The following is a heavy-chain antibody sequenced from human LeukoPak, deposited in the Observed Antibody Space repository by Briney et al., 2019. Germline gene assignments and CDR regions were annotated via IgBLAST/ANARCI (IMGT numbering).Heavy chain of an antibody. CDR1: GFIFSNFA. J-gene: IGHJ5*01. Sequence: GGSLRLSCAASGFIFSNFALTWVRQAPGKGLDWVSGISSSGGGTYYADSVKGRFTMSRANSKNTLYVQMNRLRADDPAIYYGARLREYSSTSRGWYFDCWGQGILVTVSS. D-gene: IGHD2-15*01. V-gene: IGHV3-23*01. CDR2: ISSSGGGT. CDR3: ARLREYSSTSRGWYFDC.